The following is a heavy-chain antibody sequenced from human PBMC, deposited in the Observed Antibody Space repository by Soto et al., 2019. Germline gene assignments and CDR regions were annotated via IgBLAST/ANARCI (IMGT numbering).Heavy chain of an antibody. CDR2: IFYSGST. J-gene: IGHJ5*02. V-gene: IGHV4-31*03. CDR1: GSSISSGGYY. D-gene: IGHD2-2*01. Sequence: SETLSLTCTVSGSSISSGGYYWSWIRQHPGKGLEWIGYIFYSGSTYYNPSLKSRLTISIDTSKNQFSLKLSSVTAADTAVYYCARGRYCSSARCYAGWFDPWGQGALVTVSS. CDR3: ARGRYCSSARCYAGWFDP.